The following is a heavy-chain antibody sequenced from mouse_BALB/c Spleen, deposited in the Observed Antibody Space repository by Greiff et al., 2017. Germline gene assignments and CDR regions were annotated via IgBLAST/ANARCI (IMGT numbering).Heavy chain of an antibody. Sequence: EVQLVESGPGLVKPSQSLSLTCSVTGYSITSGYYWNWIRQFPGNKLEWMGYISYDGSNNYNPSLKNRISITRDTSKNQFFLKLNSVTTEDTATYYCAREGYDGPYYAMDYWGQGTSVTVSS. V-gene: IGHV3-6*02. D-gene: IGHD2-14*01. J-gene: IGHJ4*01. CDR2: ISYDGSN. CDR3: AREGYDGPYYAMDY. CDR1: GYSITSGYY.